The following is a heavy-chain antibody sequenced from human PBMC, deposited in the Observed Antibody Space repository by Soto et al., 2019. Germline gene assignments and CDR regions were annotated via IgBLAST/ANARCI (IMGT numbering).Heavy chain of an antibody. CDR2: IDWDDDK. V-gene: IGHV2-70*01. Sequence: SGPTLVNPTQTLTLTCTFSGVSLSTSGMCVSWIRQPPGKALEWPALIDWDDDKYYSTSLKTRLTISKDTSKNQVVLTMTNMEHVDTATYYCARIPGKRWLHLGTYYYYGMDVWGPGTTVTVSS. D-gene: IGHD5-12*01. CDR3: ARIPGKRWLHLGTYYYYGMDV. CDR1: GVSLSTSGMC. J-gene: IGHJ6*02.